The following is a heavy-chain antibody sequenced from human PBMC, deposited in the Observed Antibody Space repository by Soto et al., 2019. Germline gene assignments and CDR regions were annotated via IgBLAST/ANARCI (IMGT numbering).Heavy chain of an antibody. CDR1: GYSFTSYW. V-gene: IGHV5-51*01. D-gene: IGHD6-6*01. J-gene: IGHJ6*02. CDR2: IYPGDSDT. Sequence: RGESLKISCKGSGYSFTSYWIGWVRQMPGKGLEWMGIIYPGDSDTRYSPSFQGQVTISADKSISTAYLQWSSLKASDTAMYYCASSYQSGYYGMDVWGQGTTVTVSS. CDR3: ASSYQSGYYGMDV.